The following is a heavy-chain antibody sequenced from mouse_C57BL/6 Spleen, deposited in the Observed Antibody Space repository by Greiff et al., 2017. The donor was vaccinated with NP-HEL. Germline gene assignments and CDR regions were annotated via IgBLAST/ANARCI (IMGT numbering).Heavy chain of an antibody. J-gene: IGHJ1*03. D-gene: IGHD2-10*01. CDR2: ISSGGSYT. V-gene: IGHV5-6*01. CDR1: GFTFSSYG. CDR3: ARRSYYGPWYFDV. Sequence: EVQGVESGGDLVKPGGSLKLSCAASGFTFSSYGMSWVRQTPDKRLEWVATISSGGSYTYYPDSVKGRFTISRDNAKNTLYLQMSSLKSEDTAMYYCARRSYYGPWYFDVWGTGTTVTVSS.